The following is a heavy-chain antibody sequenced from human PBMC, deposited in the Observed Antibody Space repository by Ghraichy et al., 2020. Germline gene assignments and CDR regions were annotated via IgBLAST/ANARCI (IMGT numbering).Heavy chain of an antibody. Sequence: GGSLRLSCAASGFSFSSYGIHWVRQAPGKGLEWVAFIQYDGSNKNYADSVKGRFTISRDNSKNTLYLQMNSLRPEDTVVYYCAKDPYNHGSGSPQYFQRWGQGTLVTVSS. V-gene: IGHV3-30*02. CDR3: AKDPYNHGSGSPQYFQR. D-gene: IGHD3-10*01. CDR1: GFSFSSYG. J-gene: IGHJ1*01. CDR2: IQYDGSNK.